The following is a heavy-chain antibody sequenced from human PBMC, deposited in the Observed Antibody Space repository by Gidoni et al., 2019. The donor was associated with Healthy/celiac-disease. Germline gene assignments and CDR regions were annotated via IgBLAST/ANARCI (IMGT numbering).Heavy chain of an antibody. V-gene: IGHV3-23*01. Sequence: EVQLLESGGGLVQPGGSLRLSCAASGFTFSSQAMNWVRQAPGKGLEWVSAISGSGGSTYYADSVKGRFTISRDNSKNTLYLQMNSLRAEDTAVYYCAKDRQSYDFWSGYYTNLGWFDPWGQGTLVTVSS. D-gene: IGHD3-3*01. J-gene: IGHJ5*02. CDR2: ISGSGGST. CDR3: AKDRQSYDFWSGYYTNLGWFDP. CDR1: GFTFSSQA.